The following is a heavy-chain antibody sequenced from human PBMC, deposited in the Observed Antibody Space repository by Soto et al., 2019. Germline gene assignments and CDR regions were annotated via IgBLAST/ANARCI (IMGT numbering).Heavy chain of an antibody. V-gene: IGHV1-69*13. CDR1: GYTFTGYY. D-gene: IGHD2-15*01. CDR3: ARDEWYCSGGSCFDY. CDR2: IIPIFGTA. J-gene: IGHJ4*02. Sequence: ASVKVSCKASGYTFTGYYMHWVRQAPGQGLEWMGGIIPIFGTANYAQKFQGRVTITADESTSTAYMELSSLRSEDTAVYYCARDEWYCSGGSCFDYWGQGTLVTVSS.